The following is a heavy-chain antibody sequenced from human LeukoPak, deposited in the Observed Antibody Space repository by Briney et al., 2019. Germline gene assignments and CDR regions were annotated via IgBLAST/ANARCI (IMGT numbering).Heavy chain of an antibody. CDR3: ARAYGSGSYYNYVNFDY. Sequence: EGMGXXXPNSGGTNYAQKFQGRVTMTRDTSISTAYMELSRLRSDDTAVYYCARAYGSGSYYNYVNFDYWGQGTLVTVSS. D-gene: IGHD3-10*01. V-gene: IGHV1-2*02. CDR2: XXPNSGGT. J-gene: IGHJ4*02.